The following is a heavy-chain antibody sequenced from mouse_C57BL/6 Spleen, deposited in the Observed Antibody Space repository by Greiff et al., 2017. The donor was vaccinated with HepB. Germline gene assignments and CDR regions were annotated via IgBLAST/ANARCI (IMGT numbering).Heavy chain of an antibody. CDR1: GYTFTDYY. CDR2: IYPGSGNT. CDR3: ARDGDYAADY. D-gene: IGHD2-13*01. Sequence: QVQLQQSGAELVRPGASVKLSCKASGYTFTDYYINWVKQRPGQGLEWIARIYPGSGNTYYNEKFKGKATLTAEKSSSTAYMQRSSLTSEDSAVYFCARDGDYAADYWGQGTTLTVSS. J-gene: IGHJ2*01. V-gene: IGHV1-76*01.